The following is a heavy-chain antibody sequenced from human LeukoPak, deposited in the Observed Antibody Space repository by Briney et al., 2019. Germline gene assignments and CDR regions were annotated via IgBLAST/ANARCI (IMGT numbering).Heavy chain of an antibody. V-gene: IGHV3-20*04. CDR2: INWNGGST. CDR1: GFTFDDYG. D-gene: IGHD5-18*01. J-gene: IGHJ4*02. CDR3: ARGGGSYGYKYFDY. Sequence: GGSLTLSCAASGFTFDDYGMRWVRQAPGKGLEWVSGINWNGGSTGYADSAKGRFPISRDNAKNSLYPQMNSRSAGDPPLYYFARGGGSYGYKYFDYWGQGTLVTVSS.